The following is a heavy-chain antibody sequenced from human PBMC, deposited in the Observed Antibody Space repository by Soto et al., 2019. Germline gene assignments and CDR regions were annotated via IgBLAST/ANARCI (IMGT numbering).Heavy chain of an antibody. CDR1: GGTFSRYA. V-gene: IGHV1-69*13. D-gene: IGHD3-22*01. CDR3: ARGVGYDSSAYYFFF. J-gene: IGHJ4*02. CDR2: IVPIFGKP. Sequence: SVKVSCKASGGTFSRYALNWVRQAPGQGPEWMGGIVPIFGKPKYAQKFQGRVTITADESTSTAYMELSSLRSEDTAVYYCARGVGYDSSAYYFFFWGQGTLVTVSS.